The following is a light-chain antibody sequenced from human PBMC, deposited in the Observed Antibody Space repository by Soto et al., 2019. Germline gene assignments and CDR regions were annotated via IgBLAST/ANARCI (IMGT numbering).Light chain of an antibody. V-gene: IGKV1-6*02. Sequence: IQMTQSPSSLSVSIIDRVTITCRASRDIGNDLGWYQQRPGEAPKLLLYAASTLRSGVPSRFSGSGSGTHFALTINSLQPEDSATYFCLQDHNYPWTFGQGTKVEI. CDR1: RDIGND. CDR2: AAS. J-gene: IGKJ1*01. CDR3: LQDHNYPWT.